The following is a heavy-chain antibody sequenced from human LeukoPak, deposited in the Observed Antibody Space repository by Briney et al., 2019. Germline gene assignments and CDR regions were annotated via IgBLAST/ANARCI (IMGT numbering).Heavy chain of an antibody. D-gene: IGHD6-19*01. Sequence: SQTLSLTCVVSGDSVSSKNGAWNWIRQSPSRGLERLGRTYYRSKWYNDYAESMEGRMTFSQDTSKNQSSLHLNSVTPDDTAVYYCARDFGTTGWHTFDYWGQGTLVTVSS. CDR2: TYYRSKWYN. J-gene: IGHJ4*02. CDR3: ARDFGTTGWHTFDY. V-gene: IGHV6-1*01. CDR1: GDSVSSKNGA.